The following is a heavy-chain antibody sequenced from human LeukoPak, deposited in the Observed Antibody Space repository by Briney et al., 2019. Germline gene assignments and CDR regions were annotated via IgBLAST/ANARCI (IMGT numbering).Heavy chain of an antibody. Sequence: GGSLRLSCAASGFTFSSYWMSWVRQAPGKGLEWVSYISSSSSTIYYADSVKGRFTISRDNAKNSLYLQMNSLRAEDTALYYCARGGITIFGNYYYMDVWGKGTTVTVSS. D-gene: IGHD3-3*01. CDR1: GFTFSSYW. V-gene: IGHV3-48*04. CDR2: ISSSSSTI. J-gene: IGHJ6*03. CDR3: ARGGITIFGNYYYMDV.